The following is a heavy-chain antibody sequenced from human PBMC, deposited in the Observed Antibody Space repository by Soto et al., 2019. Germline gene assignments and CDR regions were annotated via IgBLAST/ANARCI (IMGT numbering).Heavy chain of an antibody. Sequence: QVQLVQSGAEVKKPGASVKVSCKASGYTFTSYGISWVRQAPGQGLEWMGWISAYNGNTKYAQKLQGRVTITTDLPTSTAYMELRSLRSHDTAAYYCARRAPPMDVWGQGTTVTVSS. J-gene: IGHJ6*02. V-gene: IGHV1-18*01. CDR3: ARRAPPMDV. CDR2: ISAYNGNT. CDR1: GYTFTSYG.